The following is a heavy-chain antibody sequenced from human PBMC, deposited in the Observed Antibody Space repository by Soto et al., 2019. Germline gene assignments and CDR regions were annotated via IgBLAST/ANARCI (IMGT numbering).Heavy chain of an antibody. CDR1: GGSISSGGYY. CDR3: ARAWGGYFDC. V-gene: IGHV4-31*03. J-gene: IGHJ4*02. CDR2: IYYSEST. Sequence: QVQLQESGPALVKPSQTLSLTCTVSGGSISSGGYYWSWIRQHPGKGLEWIGYIYYSESTHYNPSLKSRVTIPVDTSKNQLSLKLSSVTAADTAVDYCARAWGGYFDCWGQGTLVTVSS. D-gene: IGHD3-16*01.